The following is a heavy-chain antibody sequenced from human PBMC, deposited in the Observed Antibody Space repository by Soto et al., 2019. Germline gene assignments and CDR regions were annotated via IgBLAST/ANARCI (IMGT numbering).Heavy chain of an antibody. D-gene: IGHD2-2*01. Sequence: ASVKVSCKASGYTFTGYYMHWVRQAPGQGLEWMGWINPNSGSTNYAQKFQGWVTMTRDTSISTAYMELSRLRSDDTDVYYCARDFVVVPAAKFRYYYYYGIDVWGQGTTVTVYS. J-gene: IGHJ6*02. CDR1: GYTFTGYY. V-gene: IGHV1-2*04. CDR2: INPNSGST. CDR3: ARDFVVVPAAKFRYYYYYGIDV.